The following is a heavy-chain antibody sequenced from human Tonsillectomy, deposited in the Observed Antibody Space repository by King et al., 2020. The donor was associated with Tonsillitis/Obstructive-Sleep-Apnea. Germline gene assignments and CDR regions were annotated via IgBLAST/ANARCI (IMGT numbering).Heavy chain of an antibody. CDR1: GGSFSGYY. D-gene: IGHD2-15*01. V-gene: IGHV4-34*01. CDR2: INHSGST. CDR3: AILVAATPLYWYFDL. Sequence: VQLPQWGAGLLKPSETLSLPCAVSGGSFSGYYWSWVRQPPGKGLEWIGEINHSGSTNYNPSLKSRVTISVDTSKNQFSLKLSSVTAADTAVYYCAILVAATPLYWYFDLWGRGTLVTVSS. J-gene: IGHJ2*01.